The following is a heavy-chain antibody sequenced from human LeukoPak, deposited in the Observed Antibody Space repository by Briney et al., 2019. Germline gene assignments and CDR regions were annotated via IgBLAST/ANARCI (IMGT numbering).Heavy chain of an antibody. V-gene: IGHV3-30*18. J-gene: IGHJ4*02. CDR3: AKDERDYFDY. Sequence: PGGSLRLSCAASGFTFSSYGMHWVRQAPGKGLEWVAVISYDGSNKYYADSVKGRFTISRDNSKNTLYLQMNSLRAEDTAVYYCAKDERDYFDYWGQGTLLTVSS. CDR2: ISYDGSNK. CDR1: GFTFSSYG. D-gene: IGHD1-1*01.